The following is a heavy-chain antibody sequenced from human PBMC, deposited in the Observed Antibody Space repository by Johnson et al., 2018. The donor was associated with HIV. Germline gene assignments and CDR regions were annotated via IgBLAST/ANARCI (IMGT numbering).Heavy chain of an antibody. Sequence: QVHLVESGEGVVQPGRSLRLSCAASGFTFSTYSMHWVRQAPGMRLEWVAVISYDGNTKYYADSLKGRFTISRDNSKNTLYLQMNSLRAEDTALYYCARALRVVVVAATFDAFDIWGQGIMVTISS. J-gene: IGHJ3*02. CDR1: GFTFSTYS. D-gene: IGHD2-15*01. V-gene: IGHV3-30*04. CDR3: ARALRVVVVAATFDAFDI. CDR2: ISYDGNTK.